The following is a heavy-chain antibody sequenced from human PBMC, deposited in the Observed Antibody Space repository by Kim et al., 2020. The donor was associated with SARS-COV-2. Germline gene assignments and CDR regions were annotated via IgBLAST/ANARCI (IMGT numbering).Heavy chain of an antibody. V-gene: IGHV3-53*01. J-gene: IGHJ4*02. CDR3: AREGGDYYDSSGYYYDY. Sequence: KCRCTIARDNSKNTLYLQMNSLRAEDTAVYYCAREGGDYYDSSGYYYDYWGQGTLVTVSS. D-gene: IGHD3-22*01.